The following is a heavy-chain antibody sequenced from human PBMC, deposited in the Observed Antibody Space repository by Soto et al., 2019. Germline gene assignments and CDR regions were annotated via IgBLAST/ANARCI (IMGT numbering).Heavy chain of an antibody. D-gene: IGHD1-26*01. CDR1: LNTVPKYA. CDR3: ARDDSVFSGSHYLDYSTY. V-gene: IGHV1-3*01. J-gene: IGHJ4*02. CDR2: INGGNGNT. Sequence: SSWKVSCKASLNTVPKYAIHWLRQAPGRRLEWMGWINGGNGNTYYSEHFQGRVTFTRDTSAGTVYMQLSSLTSEDTAVYYCARDDSVFSGSHYLDYSTYRGQGALVTVSS.